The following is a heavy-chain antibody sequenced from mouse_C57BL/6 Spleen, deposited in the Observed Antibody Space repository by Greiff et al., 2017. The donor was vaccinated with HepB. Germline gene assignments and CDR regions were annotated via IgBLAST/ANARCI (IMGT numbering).Heavy chain of an antibody. V-gene: IGHV2-2*01. CDR2: IWSGGST. D-gene: IGHD2-3*01. Sequence: VQLVESGPGLVQPSQSLSITCTVSGFSLTSYGVHWVRQSPGKGLEWLGVIWSGGSTDYNAAFISRLSISKDNSKSQVFFKMNSLQADDTAIYYCASSLYDGYPYYFDYWGQGTTLTVSS. CDR1: GFSLTSYG. CDR3: ASSLYDGYPYYFDY. J-gene: IGHJ2*01.